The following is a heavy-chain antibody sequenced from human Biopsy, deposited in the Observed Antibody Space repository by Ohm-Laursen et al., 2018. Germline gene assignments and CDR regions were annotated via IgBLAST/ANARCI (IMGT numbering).Heavy chain of an antibody. J-gene: IGHJ5*02. D-gene: IGHD6-6*01. Sequence: ASVKVSCKASGYSFSTYDVNWVRQARGQGLEWMGWMIPSSGKTGYAQRFQGRVTLTMNTSISTAYMELSSLRSEDTAVYFCAGGYSRRVSIFEASIYWFDTWGQGTLVTVSS. CDR1: GYSFSTYD. CDR3: AGGYSRRVSIFEASIYWFDT. V-gene: IGHV1-8*01. CDR2: MIPSSGKT.